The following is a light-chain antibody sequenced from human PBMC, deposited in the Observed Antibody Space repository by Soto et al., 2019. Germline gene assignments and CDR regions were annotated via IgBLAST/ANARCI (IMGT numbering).Light chain of an antibody. V-gene: IGKV1-33*01. J-gene: IGKJ4*01. Sequence: DIQMTQSPSSLSASVGDRVTITCQASQDIDNYLNWYQQKPGKAPRLLIYDSSTLQTGVPSRFSGSGSGTDFTFASSSLQPEDIATYYCQQSHNLPLSFGGGTKGQI. CDR1: QDIDNY. CDR2: DSS. CDR3: QQSHNLPLS.